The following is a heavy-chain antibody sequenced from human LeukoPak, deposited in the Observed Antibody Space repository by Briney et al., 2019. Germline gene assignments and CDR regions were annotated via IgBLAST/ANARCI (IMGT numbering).Heavy chain of an antibody. D-gene: IGHD4-11*01. V-gene: IGHV1-69*13. CDR3: ARAPTDYYYGMDV. CDR1: GGTFSSYA. Sequence: SVKVSCKASGGTFSSYAISWVRQARGEGLEWMGGIIPIFGTANYAQKFQGRVTITADESTSTAYMELSSLRSEDTAVYYCARAPTDYYYGMDVWGQGTTVTVSS. J-gene: IGHJ6*02. CDR2: IIPIFGTA.